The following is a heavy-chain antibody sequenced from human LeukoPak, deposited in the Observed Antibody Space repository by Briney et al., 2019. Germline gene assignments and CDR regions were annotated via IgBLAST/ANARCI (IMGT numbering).Heavy chain of an antibody. J-gene: IGHJ6*02. CDR1: GFSFRDYY. Sequence: GGSLRLSCAASGFSFRDYYMSWIRQAPGKGLEWVSYISSSGSTIYYADSVKGRFTISRDNAKNSLYVQMNSLRAEDTAVYYCARGASNWNFDYYGMDVWGQGTTVTVSS. V-gene: IGHV3-11*04. D-gene: IGHD1-1*01. CDR2: ISSSGSTI. CDR3: ARGASNWNFDYYGMDV.